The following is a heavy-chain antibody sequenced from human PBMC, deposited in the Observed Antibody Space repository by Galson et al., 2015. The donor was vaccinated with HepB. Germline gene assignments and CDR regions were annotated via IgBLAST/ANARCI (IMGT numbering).Heavy chain of an antibody. CDR2: IKQDGSEK. Sequence: LRLSCAASGFTFGSYWMSWVRQAPGKGLEWVANIKQDGSEKYYVDSVKDRFTISRDNAKNSLFLQMNSLRAEDTAVYYCARSRCFDCRAFDIWGQGTMVTVSS. V-gene: IGHV3-7*01. D-gene: IGHD3-9*01. CDR1: GFTFGSYW. CDR3: ARSRCFDCRAFDI. J-gene: IGHJ3*02.